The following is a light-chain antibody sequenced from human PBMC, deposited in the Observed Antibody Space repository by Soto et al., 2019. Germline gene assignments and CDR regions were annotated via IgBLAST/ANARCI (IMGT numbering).Light chain of an antibody. CDR3: QQYKSYYT. Sequence: DIPMTQSPSTLSASVGDRVTITCRASQSISSWLAWYQQKPGKAPKLLIYDASSLESGVPSRFSGSGSGTEFTLTISSLQPDDFATYYCQQYKSYYTFGQGTKLEI. J-gene: IGKJ2*01. CDR2: DAS. V-gene: IGKV1-5*01. CDR1: QSISSW.